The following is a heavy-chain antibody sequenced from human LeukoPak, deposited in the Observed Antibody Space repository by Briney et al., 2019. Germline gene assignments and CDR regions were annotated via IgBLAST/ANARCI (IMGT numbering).Heavy chain of an antibody. CDR1: GFTFSSA. Sequence: GGSLRLSCAASGFTFSSATSWVRQAPGKGLEWVSLISWDGGSTYYADFVKGRFTISRDNSKNSLYLQMNSLRTEDTALYYCAKDIGFADDTEFYYYYMDVWGKGTTVTVSS. CDR2: ISWDGGST. CDR3: AKDIGFADDTEFYYYYMDV. J-gene: IGHJ6*03. V-gene: IGHV3-43*02. D-gene: IGHD5-18*01.